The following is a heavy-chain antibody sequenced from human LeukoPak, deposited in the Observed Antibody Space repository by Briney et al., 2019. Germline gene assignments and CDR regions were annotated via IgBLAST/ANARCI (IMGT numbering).Heavy chain of an antibody. CDR1: GGYFSGYY. Sequence: SETLSLTCAVYGGYFSGYYWSWIRQPPGKGLEWIGEINHSGRTNYNPSLKSRVPISVDTAKNQFSLKLSSVTAADTAVYYCARAGYSYGYGYYYMDVWGKGTTVTVSS. CDR3: ARAGYSYGYGYYYMDV. D-gene: IGHD5-18*01. V-gene: IGHV4-34*01. CDR2: INHSGRT. J-gene: IGHJ6*03.